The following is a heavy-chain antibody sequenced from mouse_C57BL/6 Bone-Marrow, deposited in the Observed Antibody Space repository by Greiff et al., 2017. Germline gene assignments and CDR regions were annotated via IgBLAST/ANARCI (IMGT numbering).Heavy chain of an antibody. CDR1: GYTFTNYW. Sequence: QVQLQQSGAELVRPGTSVKMSCKASGYTFTNYWKGWAKQRPGHGLEWIGDIYPGGGYTNYNEKFKGKATLTADKSSSTAYMQFSSLTSEDSAIYYCARSGGNYEYYYAMDYWGQGTSGTVSS. V-gene: IGHV1-63*01. CDR3: ARSGGNYEYYYAMDY. J-gene: IGHJ4*01. D-gene: IGHD2-1*01. CDR2: IYPGGGYT.